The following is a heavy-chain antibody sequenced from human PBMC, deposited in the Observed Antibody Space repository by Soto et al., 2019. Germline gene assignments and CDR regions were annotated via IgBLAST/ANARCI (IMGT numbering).Heavy chain of an antibody. J-gene: IGHJ4*02. CDR3: GSHYDILTGYYNY. CDR2: IYYSGST. CDR1: GGSISSSSYY. V-gene: IGHV4-39*01. Sequence: SETLSLTCTVSGGSISSSSYYWGWIRQPPGKGLEWIGSIYYSGSTYYNPSLKSRVTISVDTSKNQFSLKLSSVTAADTAVYYCGSHYDILTGYYNYWGQGTLVTVSS. D-gene: IGHD3-9*01.